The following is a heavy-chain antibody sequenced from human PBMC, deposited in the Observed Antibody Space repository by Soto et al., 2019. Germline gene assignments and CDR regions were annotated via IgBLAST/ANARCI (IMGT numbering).Heavy chain of an antibody. D-gene: IGHD6-6*01. V-gene: IGHV3-53*04. Sequence: GGSLRLSCAASGFTVSSNYMSWVRQAPGKGLEWVSVIYSGGSTYYADSVKGRFTISRHNSKNTLYLQMNSLRAEDTAVYYCARGRDSSSGYYYYFQAVSGKGTTVTVSS. J-gene: IGHJ6*03. CDR3: ARGRDSSSGYYYYFQAV. CDR1: GFTVSSNY. CDR2: IYSGGST.